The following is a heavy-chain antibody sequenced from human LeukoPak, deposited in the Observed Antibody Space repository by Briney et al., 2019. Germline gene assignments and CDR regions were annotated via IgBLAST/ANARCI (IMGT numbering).Heavy chain of an antibody. CDR2: ISSSGSTI. Sequence: GGSPRLSCAASGFTFSDYYMSWIRQAPGKGLEWVSYISSSGSTIYYADSVKGRFTISRDNAKKSLYPQMNSLRAEDTAVYYCARDPDVVGATPFDYWGQGTLVTVSS. J-gene: IGHJ4*02. CDR1: GFTFSDYY. V-gene: IGHV3-11*04. CDR3: ARDPDVVGATPFDY. D-gene: IGHD1-26*01.